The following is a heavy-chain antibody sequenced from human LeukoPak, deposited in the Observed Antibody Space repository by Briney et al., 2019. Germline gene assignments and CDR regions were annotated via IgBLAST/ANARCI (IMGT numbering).Heavy chain of an antibody. CDR1: VDSVSSNIAA. J-gene: IGHJ6*02. Sequence: SQTLSLTSVISVDSVSSNIAAWNWIRQSPSRGLEWLGRKYYRSKWNNDYAVSVKSRITINQDTSKNHFSLHLNSVTPEDTAVYYCARNTYGMDVWGQGTTVTVSS. V-gene: IGHV6-1*01. CDR3: ARNTYGMDV. CDR2: KYYRSKWNN.